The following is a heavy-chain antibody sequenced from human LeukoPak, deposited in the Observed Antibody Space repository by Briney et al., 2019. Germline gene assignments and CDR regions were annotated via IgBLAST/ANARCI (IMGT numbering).Heavy chain of an antibody. J-gene: IGHJ6*04. CDR3: AELGITMIGGV. CDR1: GFPLSSYW. D-gene: IGHD3-10*02. V-gene: IGHV3-48*03. Sequence: GGSLRLSCAATGFPLSSYWMTWVRQAPGKGLEWVSYISSSGSTIYYADSVKGRFTISRDNAKNSLYLQMNSLRAEDTAVYYCAELGITMIGGVWGKGTTVTISS. CDR2: ISSSGSTI.